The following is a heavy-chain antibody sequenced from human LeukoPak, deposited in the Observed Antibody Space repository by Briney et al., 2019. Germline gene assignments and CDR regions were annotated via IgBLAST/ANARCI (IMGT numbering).Heavy chain of an antibody. J-gene: IGHJ5*02. CDR1: GFTFSSYG. Sequence: SGGSLRLSCAASGFTFSSYGMSWVRQAPGKGLEWVSAISGSGGSTYCADSVKGRFTISRDNSKNTLYLQMNSLRAEDTAVYYCAKSNWQPYNWFDPWGQGTLVTVSS. V-gene: IGHV3-23*01. CDR3: AKSNWQPYNWFDP. CDR2: ISGSGGST. D-gene: IGHD1-20*01.